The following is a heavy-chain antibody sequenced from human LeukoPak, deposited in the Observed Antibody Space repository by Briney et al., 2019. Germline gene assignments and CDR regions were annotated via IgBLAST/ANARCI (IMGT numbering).Heavy chain of an antibody. CDR1: GESLRGYY. CDR2: ITHSGST. V-gene: IGHV4-34*01. CDR3: ARGFGIRGPATGLDYYYYMDV. D-gene: IGHD2-15*01. J-gene: IGHJ6*03. Sequence: SETLSLTCAVYGESLRGYYWSWICQPPGKRLEWIGEITHSGSTNYNPSLKSRVTISVDTSKNQFSLKLSSGTAADTAVYYCARGFGIRGPATGLDYYYYMDVWGKGTTLTVSS.